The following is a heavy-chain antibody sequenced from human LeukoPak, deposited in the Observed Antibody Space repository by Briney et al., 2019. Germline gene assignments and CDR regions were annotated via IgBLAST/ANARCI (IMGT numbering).Heavy chain of an antibody. CDR3: ARAPSWDDYDDY. J-gene: IGHJ4*02. CDR1: GGSISSYY. V-gene: IGHV4-59*01. Sequence: SETLSLTCTVSGGSISSYYGSWIRQPPGKGLEWIGYIYYSGSTNYNPSLKSRVTISVDTSKNQFSLKLSSVTAADTAVYYCARAPSWDDYDDYWGQGTLVTVSS. CDR2: IYYSGST. D-gene: IGHD1-26*01.